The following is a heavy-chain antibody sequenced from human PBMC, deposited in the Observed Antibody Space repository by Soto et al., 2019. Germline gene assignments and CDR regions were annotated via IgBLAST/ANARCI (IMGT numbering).Heavy chain of an antibody. CDR3: ARGVGATFDY. CDR2: ISYDGSNK. CDR1: GFTFSSYA. J-gene: IGHJ4*02. D-gene: IGHD1-26*01. V-gene: IGHV3-30-3*01. Sequence: ESVGGVVQPGRSLRLSCAASGFTFSSYAMHWVRQAPGKGLEWVAVISYDGSNKYYADSVKGRFTISRDNSKNTLYLQMNSLRAEDTAVYYCARGVGATFDYWGQGTLVTVSS.